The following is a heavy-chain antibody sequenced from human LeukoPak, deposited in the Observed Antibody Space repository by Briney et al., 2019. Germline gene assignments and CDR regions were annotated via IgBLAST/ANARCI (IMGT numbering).Heavy chain of an antibody. CDR3: ARDSTGSYYFDF. D-gene: IGHD1-1*01. CDR2: IWYDGSNK. V-gene: IGHV3-33*01. CDR1: GFTFSSYG. Sequence: GRSLRLSCAASGFTFSSYGMHWVRQAPGKGLEWVAVIWYDGSNKYYADSVKGRFTISRDNSKNTLYLQMNSLRAEDTAVYYCARDSTGSYYFDFWGQGTLVTVSS. J-gene: IGHJ4*02.